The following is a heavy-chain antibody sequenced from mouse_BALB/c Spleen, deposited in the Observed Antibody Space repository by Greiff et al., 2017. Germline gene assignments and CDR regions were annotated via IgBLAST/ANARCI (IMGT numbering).Heavy chain of an antibody. CDR2: INPGSGGT. Sequence: QVHVKQSGAELVRPGTSVKVSCKASGYAFTNYLIAWVKQRPGQGLEWIGVINPGSGGTNYNEKFKGKATLTADKSSSTAYMQLSSLTSDDSAVYFCARGGYYGYDFDVWGAGTTVTVSS. CDR3: ARGGYYGYDFDV. CDR1: GYAFTNYL. D-gene: IGHD1-2*01. V-gene: IGHV1-54*01. J-gene: IGHJ1*01.